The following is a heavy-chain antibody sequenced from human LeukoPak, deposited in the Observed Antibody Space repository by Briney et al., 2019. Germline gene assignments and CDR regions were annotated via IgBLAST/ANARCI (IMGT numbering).Heavy chain of an antibody. CDR2: IKSKTDCGTT. D-gene: IGHD3-22*01. Sequence: GGSLRLSCAASGFTFSNAWMNWVRQAPGDGLEWVGRIKSKTDCGTTDYAAPVKGRFTISRGDSKNTLYLQMNSQKTEDTAVYYCTTDIGDAINMIVVVNQWGQGTLVTVSS. V-gene: IGHV3-15*07. CDR1: GFTFSNAW. J-gene: IGHJ4*02. CDR3: TTDIGDAINMIVVVNQ.